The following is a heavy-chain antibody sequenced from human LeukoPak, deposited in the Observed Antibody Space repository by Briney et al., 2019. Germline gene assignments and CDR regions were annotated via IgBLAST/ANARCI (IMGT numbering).Heavy chain of an antibody. J-gene: IGHJ4*02. Sequence: SETLSLTCAVYGGSFSGYYWSWIRQPPGKGLEWIGEINHSGGTNYNPSLKSRVTISVDTSKNQFSLKLSSVTAADTAVYYCARGVSYSSSSIDYWGQGTLVTVSS. CDR2: INHSGGT. CDR1: GGSFSGYY. CDR3: ARGVSYSSSSIDY. D-gene: IGHD6-6*01. V-gene: IGHV4-34*01.